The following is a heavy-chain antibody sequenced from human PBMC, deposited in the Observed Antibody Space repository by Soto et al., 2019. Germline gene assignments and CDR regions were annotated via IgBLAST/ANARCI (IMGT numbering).Heavy chain of an antibody. Sequence: PSETLSLTCTVSGGSISSYYWSWIRQPPGKGLEWIGYIYYSGNTNYNPSLKSRVTISVDTSKNQFSLKLSSVTAADTAVYYCAGSLSPEDKWFDPWGQGTLVTVS. D-gene: IGHD3-16*02. V-gene: IGHV4-59*01. CDR1: GGSISSYY. CDR3: AGSLSPEDKWFDP. CDR2: IYYSGNT. J-gene: IGHJ5*02.